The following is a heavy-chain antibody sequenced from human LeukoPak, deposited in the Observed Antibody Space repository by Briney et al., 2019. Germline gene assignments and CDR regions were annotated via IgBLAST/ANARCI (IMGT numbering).Heavy chain of an antibody. V-gene: IGHV4-59*08. Sequence: NTSETLSLTCTVSGVSITNYYWSWIRQPPGKGLEWIGYIYYSVSTNYNPSLKSRVTISVDTSKNQFSLKLSSVTAADTAVYYCARHRTAMVLNWFDPWGQGTLVTVSS. J-gene: IGHJ5*02. CDR3: ARHRTAMVLNWFDP. D-gene: IGHD5-18*01. CDR1: GVSITNYY. CDR2: IYYSVST.